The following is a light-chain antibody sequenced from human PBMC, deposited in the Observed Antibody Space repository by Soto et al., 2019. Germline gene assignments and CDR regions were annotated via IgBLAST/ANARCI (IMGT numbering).Light chain of an antibody. CDR3: QQSYSTPFT. J-gene: IGKJ4*01. V-gene: IGKV1-39*01. Sequence: DIQMTQSPSSLSASVGDRVSITCRASQSISTYLNWYQQKLGKAPRLLIYSASSLQSGVPSRFSGSGSGTDFTLTITSLQPEDFAIYYCQQSYSTPFTFGGGTKVEIK. CDR1: QSISTY. CDR2: SAS.